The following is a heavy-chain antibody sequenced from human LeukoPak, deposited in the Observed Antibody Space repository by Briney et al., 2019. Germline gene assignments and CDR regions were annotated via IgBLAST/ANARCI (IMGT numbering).Heavy chain of an antibody. V-gene: IGHV4-59*01. D-gene: IGHD2-21*02. CDR2: IYYSGST. J-gene: IGHJ4*02. Sequence: SETLSLTCTVSGGSISPYYRSWIRQPPGKGLEWIGYIYYSGSTNYNPSLKSRLTISVDTSKNQFSLELSSVTAADTAVYYCASSDCGGDCYYSSRATNYYFDYWGQGTLVTVSS. CDR3: ASSDCGGDCYYSSRATNYYFDY. CDR1: GGSISPYY.